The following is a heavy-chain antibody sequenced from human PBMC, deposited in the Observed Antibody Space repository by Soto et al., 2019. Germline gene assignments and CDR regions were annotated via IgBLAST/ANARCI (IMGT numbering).Heavy chain of an antibody. Sequence: QAQLVQSATEVKRPGASVKVSCKASGFSIKNYGITWVRLAPGQGLEWMGWISAVNGDTIFAQKFQGRVSMTTCTARRQGKMELRGLKYDDTALYFCARDGGSGVLNALAVWGHGTMVAVS. CDR1: GFSIKNYG. D-gene: IGHD3-10*01. J-gene: IGHJ3*01. CDR2: ISAVNGDT. V-gene: IGHV1-18*01. CDR3: ARDGGSGVLNALAV.